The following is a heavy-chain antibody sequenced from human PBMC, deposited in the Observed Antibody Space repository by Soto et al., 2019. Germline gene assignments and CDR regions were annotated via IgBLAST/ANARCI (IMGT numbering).Heavy chain of an antibody. Sequence: GGSLRLSCAASGFTFSSYGMHWVRQAPGKGLEWVAVIWYDGSNKYYADSVKGRFTISRDNSKNTLYLQMNSLRAEDTAVYYCAREYYDSSGYQVWGQGTTVTVSS. CDR3: AREYYDSSGYQV. CDR2: IWYDGSNK. CDR1: GFTFSSYG. V-gene: IGHV3-33*01. J-gene: IGHJ6*02. D-gene: IGHD3-22*01.